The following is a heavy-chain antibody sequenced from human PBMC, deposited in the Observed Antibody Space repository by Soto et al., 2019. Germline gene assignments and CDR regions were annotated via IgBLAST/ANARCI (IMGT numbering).Heavy chain of an antibody. J-gene: IGHJ5*02. V-gene: IGHV4-31*03. Sequence: SETLSLTCTVSGGSISSGGYYWSWIRQHPGKGLEWIGYIYYSGSTYYNPSLKSRVTISVDTSKNQFSLRLSSVTAADTAVYYCARGEWFGELSQRGYWFDPWGQGTLVTVSS. CDR1: GGSISSGGYY. CDR3: ARGEWFGELSQRGYWFDP. D-gene: IGHD3-10*01. CDR2: IYYSGST.